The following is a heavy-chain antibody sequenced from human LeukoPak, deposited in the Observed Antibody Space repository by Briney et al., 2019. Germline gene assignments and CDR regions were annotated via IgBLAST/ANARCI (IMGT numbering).Heavy chain of an antibody. Sequence: GGSLRLSCAASGFTFTNYWMHWVRQAPGKGLEWVAVIPYDGRNKYYADSVKGRFTISRDNAKNSLYLQMNSLRAEDTAVYYCARGYCSGGSCYFNYFDYWGQGTLVTVSS. CDR2: IPYDGRNK. D-gene: IGHD2-15*01. CDR1: GFTFTNYW. J-gene: IGHJ4*02. V-gene: IGHV3-30*03. CDR3: ARGYCSGGSCYFNYFDY.